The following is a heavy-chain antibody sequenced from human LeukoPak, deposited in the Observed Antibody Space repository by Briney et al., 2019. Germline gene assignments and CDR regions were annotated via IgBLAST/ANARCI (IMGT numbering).Heavy chain of an antibody. J-gene: IGHJ4*02. D-gene: IGHD6-6*01. CDR2: TSGSGGST. V-gene: IGHV3-23*01. Sequence: GGSLRLSCAASGFTFSSYAMSWVRQAPGKGLEWVSATSGSGGSTYYADSVKGRFTISRDNSKNTLYLQMNSLRAEDTAAYYCAKSSIAAPGGYWGQGTLVTVSS. CDR1: GFTFSSYA. CDR3: AKSSIAAPGGY.